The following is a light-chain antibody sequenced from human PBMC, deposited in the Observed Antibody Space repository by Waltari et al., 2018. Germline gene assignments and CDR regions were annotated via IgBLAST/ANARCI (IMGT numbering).Light chain of an antibody. J-gene: IGKJ2*01. CDR2: TTA. CDR3: QKYGGSPPYT. Sequence: ETVLTQSPGTLSLSPGERATLSCRASQSVSSSRLHGYQQKPGQAPRVLIYTTANRATGIPDRFSGSGSGTDFTLTISRREAEDFAVYYCQKYGGSPPYTFGLGTKLEIK. CDR1: QSVSSSR. V-gene: IGKV3-20*01.